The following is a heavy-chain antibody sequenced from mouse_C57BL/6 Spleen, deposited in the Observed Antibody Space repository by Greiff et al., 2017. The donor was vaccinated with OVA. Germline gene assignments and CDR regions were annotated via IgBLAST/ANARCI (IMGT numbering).Heavy chain of an antibody. D-gene: IGHD1-1*01. CDR1: GFTFSDYG. V-gene: IGHV5-17*01. J-gene: IGHJ3*01. CDR2: ISSGSSTI. Sequence: EVQRVESGGGLVKPGGSLKLSCAASGFTFSDYGMHWVRQAPEKGLEWVAYISSGSSTIYYADTVKGRFTISRDNAKNTLFLQMTSLRSEDTAMYYCAREIYYGSSSFAYWGQGTLVTVSA. CDR3: AREIYYGSSSFAY.